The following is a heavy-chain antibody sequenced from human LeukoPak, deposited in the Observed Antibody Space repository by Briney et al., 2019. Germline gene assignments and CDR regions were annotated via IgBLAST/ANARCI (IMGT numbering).Heavy chain of an antibody. CDR2: ISAYNGNT. D-gene: IGHD3-3*01. J-gene: IGHJ5*02. V-gene: IGHV1-18*01. Sequence: ASVKVSCKASGYTFTSYGISWVRQAPGQGLEWMGWISAYNGNTNYAQKLQGRVTMTTDTSTSTAYMELRSLRSDDTAVYYCARAGHTYYDFWSGYNWFDPWAREPWSPSPQ. CDR1: GYTFTSYG. CDR3: ARAGHTYYDFWSGYNWFDP.